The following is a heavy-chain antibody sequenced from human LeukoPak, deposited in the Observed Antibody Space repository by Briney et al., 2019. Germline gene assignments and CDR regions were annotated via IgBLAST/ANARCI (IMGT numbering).Heavy chain of an antibody. CDR3: ARGSIAAAASFDY. Sequence: SQTLSLTCAVSGGSISSGGYSWSWIRQPPGKGLEWIGYIYHSGSTYYNPSLKSRVTISVDRSKNQFSLKLSSVTAADMAVYYCARGSIAAAASFDYWGQGTLVTVSS. V-gene: IGHV4-30-2*01. J-gene: IGHJ4*02. CDR2: IYHSGST. D-gene: IGHD6-13*01. CDR1: GGSISSGGYS.